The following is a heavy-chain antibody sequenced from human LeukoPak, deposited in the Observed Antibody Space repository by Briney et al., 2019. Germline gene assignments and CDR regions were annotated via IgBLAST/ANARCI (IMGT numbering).Heavy chain of an antibody. CDR3: ARDQRYCSSSSCPWEPFDY. V-gene: IGHV3-7*05. CDR2: IKQDGSEK. Sequence: GGSLRLSCAASGFRFSNYWMTWVRQAPGKGLEWVANIKQDGSEKYYVDSVKGRFTISRDNAKNSLYLQMNSLRAEDTAVYYCARDQRYCSSSSCPWEPFDYWGQGTLVTVSS. D-gene: IGHD2-2*01. J-gene: IGHJ4*02. CDR1: GFRFSNYW.